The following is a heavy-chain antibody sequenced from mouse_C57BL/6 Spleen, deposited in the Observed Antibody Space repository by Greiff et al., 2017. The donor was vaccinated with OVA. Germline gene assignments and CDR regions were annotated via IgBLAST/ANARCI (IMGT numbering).Heavy chain of an antibody. CDR2: IHPNSGST. CDR3: AGITTVVGPLVY. V-gene: IGHV1-64*01. J-gene: IGHJ2*01. Sequence: QVQLQQPGAELVKPGASVKLSCKASGYTFTSYWMHWVKQRPGQGLEWIGMIHPNSGSTNYNEKFKSKATLTVDKSSSTAYMQLSSLTSEDSAVYYCAGITTVVGPLVYWGQGTTLTVSS. D-gene: IGHD1-1*01. CDR1: GYTFTSYW.